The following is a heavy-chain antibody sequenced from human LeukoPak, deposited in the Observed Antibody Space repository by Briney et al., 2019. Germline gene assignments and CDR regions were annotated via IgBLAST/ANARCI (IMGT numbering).Heavy chain of an antibody. Sequence: GGSLRLSCAASGFAFNTYSMNWVRQAPGKGLEWVSSISSSTTTIYYADSVRGRFTISRDNSKNTLYLQMNSLRAEDTAVYYCARDARYYFDYWGQGTLVTVSS. CDR2: ISSSTTTI. CDR1: GFAFNTYS. J-gene: IGHJ4*02. V-gene: IGHV3-48*01. CDR3: ARDARYYFDY.